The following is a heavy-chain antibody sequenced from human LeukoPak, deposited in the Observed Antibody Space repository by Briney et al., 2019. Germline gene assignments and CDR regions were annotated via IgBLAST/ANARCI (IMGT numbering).Heavy chain of an antibody. CDR1: GYTFTGYY. J-gene: IGHJ6*02. CDR2: INPNSGGT. V-gene: IGHV1-2*02. CDR3: ARGAYGSGSYRYYYYGMDV. Sequence: ASVKVSCKASGYTFTGYYMHWVRQAPGQGLEWMGWINPNSGGTNYAQKFQGRVTMTRDTSISTAYMELSRLRFDDTAVYYCARGAYGSGSYRYYYYGMDVWGQGTTVTVSS. D-gene: IGHD3-10*01.